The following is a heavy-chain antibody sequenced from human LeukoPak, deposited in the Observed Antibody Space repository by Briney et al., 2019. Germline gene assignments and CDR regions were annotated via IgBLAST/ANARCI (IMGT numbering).Heavy chain of an antibody. V-gene: IGHV1-69*13. J-gene: IGHJ3*02. CDR1: GGTFSSYA. CDR3: ARVNHVVVVAANRGAFDI. CDR2: IIPIFGTA. D-gene: IGHD2-15*01. Sequence: GASVKVSCKASGGTFSSYAISWVRQAPGQGLEWMGGIIPIFGTANYAQKFQGRVTITADESTSTAYMELSSLRSEDTAVYYCARVNHVVVVAANRGAFDIWGQGTMVTVSS.